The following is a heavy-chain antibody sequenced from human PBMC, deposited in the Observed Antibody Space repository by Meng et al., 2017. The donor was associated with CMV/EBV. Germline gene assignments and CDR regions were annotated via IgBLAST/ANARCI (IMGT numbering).Heavy chain of an antibody. CDR1: GFSLSTSGMC. CDR3: ARMRITGTTSGYYYYYGMDV. CDR2: IDWDDDK. D-gene: IGHD1-7*01. V-gene: IGHV2-70*20. Sequence: SGPLVKPTQTLTLTCTFSGFSLSTSGMCVSWVRQPPGKALEWLALIDWDDDKYYSTSLKTRLTISKDTSKNQVVLTMTNIDPVDTATYYCARMRITGTTSGYYYYYGMDVWGQGTTVTVSS. J-gene: IGHJ6*02.